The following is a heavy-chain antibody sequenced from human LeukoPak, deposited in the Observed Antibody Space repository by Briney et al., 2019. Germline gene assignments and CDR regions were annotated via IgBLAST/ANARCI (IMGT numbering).Heavy chain of an antibody. CDR2: ISSSSSYI. J-gene: IGHJ5*02. D-gene: IGHD2-15*01. CDR3: ARGTRVAANLHTA. V-gene: IGHV3-21*01. Sequence: PGGSLRLSCAASGFTFSSYSMNWVRQAPGKGLEWVSSISSSSSYIYYADPVKGRFTISRDNAKNSLYLQMNSLRAEDTAVYYCARGTRVAANLHTAWGQGTLVTVSS. CDR1: GFTFSSYS.